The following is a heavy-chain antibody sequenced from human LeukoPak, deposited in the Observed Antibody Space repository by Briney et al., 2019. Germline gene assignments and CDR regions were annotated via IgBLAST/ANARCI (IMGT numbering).Heavy chain of an antibody. V-gene: IGHV3-23*01. D-gene: IGHD2-2*01. Sequence: PGGSLRLSCAVSGFTFSSYAMNWVRQAPGKGLEWVSAISGSGGSTYYADSVKGRFTISRDNSKNTLYLQMNSLRAEDTAVYYCAKDIVVVPDPYYYYYMDVWGKGTTVTISS. J-gene: IGHJ6*03. CDR1: GFTFSSYA. CDR3: AKDIVVVPDPYYYYYMDV. CDR2: ISGSGGST.